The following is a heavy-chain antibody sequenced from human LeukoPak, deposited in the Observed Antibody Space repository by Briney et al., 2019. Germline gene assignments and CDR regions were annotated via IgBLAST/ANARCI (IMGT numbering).Heavy chain of an antibody. Sequence: ASMKVSCKASGYTFTGYYMHWVRQAPGQGLEWMGWINPNSGGTNYAQKFQGRVTMTRDTSISTAYMELSSLRSEDTAVYYCARSDTYIAADAFDIWGQGTMVTVSP. D-gene: IGHD6-13*01. J-gene: IGHJ3*02. V-gene: IGHV1-2*02. CDR1: GYTFTGYY. CDR2: INPNSGGT. CDR3: ARSDTYIAADAFDI.